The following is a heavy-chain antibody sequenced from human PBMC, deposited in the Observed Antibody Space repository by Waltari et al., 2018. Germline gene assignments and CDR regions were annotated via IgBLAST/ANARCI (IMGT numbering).Heavy chain of an antibody. CDR1: GGSISSGGSY. CDR2: IHNSGSS. J-gene: IGHJ4*02. CDR3: ARVADPYKTGY. V-gene: IGHV4-31*03. D-gene: IGHD1-1*01. Sequence: QVQLQESGPGLVSPSQTLSLTCSVSGGSISSGGSYWSWIRQHPGKGLEWIGYIHNSGSSNYNPSLKNRVTISVDTSKKQLSLKLASVTAADTAVYFCARVADPYKTGYWGQGTLVTVSS.